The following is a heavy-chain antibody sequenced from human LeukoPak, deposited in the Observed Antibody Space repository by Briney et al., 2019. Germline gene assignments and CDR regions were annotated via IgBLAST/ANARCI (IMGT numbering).Heavy chain of an antibody. D-gene: IGHD1-14*01. Sequence: GGSLRLSCEAAGFTFSSYWMSWVRQAPGKGLEWVANIKRDGSEKYYVDSVKGRFTISRDNAKNPLYLQMNSLRADDTAVYYCARANSLGSWGQGTLVTVSS. CDR1: GFTFSSYW. CDR2: IKRDGSEK. J-gene: IGHJ4*02. V-gene: IGHV3-7*01. CDR3: ARANSLGS.